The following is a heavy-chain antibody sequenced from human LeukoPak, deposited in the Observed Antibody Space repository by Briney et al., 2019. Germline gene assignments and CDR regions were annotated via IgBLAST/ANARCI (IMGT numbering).Heavy chain of an antibody. CDR1: GFTFSSYA. Sequence: QSGGSLRLSCAASGFTFSSYATHWVRQAPGKGLEWVAVISYDGSNKYYADSVKGRFTISRDNSKNTLYLQMNSLRAEDTAVYYCARGGYYDSSGYPIGYWGQGTLVTVSS. CDR2: ISYDGSNK. J-gene: IGHJ4*02. V-gene: IGHV3-30-3*01. D-gene: IGHD3-22*01. CDR3: ARGGYYDSSGYPIGY.